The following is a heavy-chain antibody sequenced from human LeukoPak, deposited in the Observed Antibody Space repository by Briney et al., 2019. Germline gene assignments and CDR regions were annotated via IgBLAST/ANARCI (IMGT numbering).Heavy chain of an antibody. J-gene: IGHJ5*02. V-gene: IGHV4-59*01. CDR2: IHSNGGA. Sequence: SETLSLTCTVSGGSISNYYWSWIRQPSGKGLEWIGFIHSNGGANYNASLNSRATISRDTSRSQVSLKLTSVTAADTAVYYCASSNLGSLGQFDPWGQGTLVTVSS. CDR3: ASSNLGSLGQFDP. D-gene: IGHD3-10*01. CDR1: GGSISNYY.